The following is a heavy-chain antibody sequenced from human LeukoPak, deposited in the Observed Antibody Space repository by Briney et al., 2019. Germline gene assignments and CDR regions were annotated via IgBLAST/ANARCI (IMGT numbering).Heavy chain of an antibody. Sequence: GGSLRLSCAASGFTFSNYAMCWVRQAPGKGLEWVSVISGSGGNTYYADSVKGRFTISRDNSKNTLYLQMNSLRVEDTAVYYCAKGGDYHDYWGQGTLVTVSS. CDR2: ISGSGGNT. V-gene: IGHV3-23*01. CDR1: GFTFSNYA. CDR3: AKGGDYHDY. J-gene: IGHJ4*02.